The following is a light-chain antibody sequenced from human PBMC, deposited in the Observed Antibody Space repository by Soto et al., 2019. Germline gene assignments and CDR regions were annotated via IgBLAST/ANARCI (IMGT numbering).Light chain of an antibody. J-gene: IGKJ2*01. Sequence: DIQMTQSPSSMSASVVERVTITCRASQFINRYLNWYQQKPGKAPKFLIYAASDLQSGVPSRFSGSGSGTDFTLTISSLHPEDFASYSCQQTYSTPYTFGQGTRLVIK. CDR2: AAS. CDR3: QQTYSTPYT. CDR1: QFINRY. V-gene: IGKV1-39*01.